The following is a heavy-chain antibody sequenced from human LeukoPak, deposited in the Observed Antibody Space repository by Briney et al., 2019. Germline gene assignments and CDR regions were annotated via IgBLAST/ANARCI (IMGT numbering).Heavy chain of an antibody. Sequence: PGRSLRLSCAASGFTFSNYAMHWVRQAPGKGLGWVAVISYDGTNKYYADSVKGRYTISRDNSKNTLYLQMNSLRSEDTAVYYCARGGGRGCSGGSCPYGLDVWGQGTTVTVSS. CDR1: GFTFSNYA. J-gene: IGHJ6*02. CDR3: ARGGGRGCSGGSCPYGLDV. CDR2: ISYDGTNK. D-gene: IGHD2-15*01. V-gene: IGHV3-30-3*01.